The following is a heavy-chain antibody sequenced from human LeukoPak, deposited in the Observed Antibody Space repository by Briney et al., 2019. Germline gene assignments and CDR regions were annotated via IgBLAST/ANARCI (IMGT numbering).Heavy chain of an antibody. CDR1: GFTFSNSA. D-gene: IGHD3-22*01. Sequence: GGSLRLSCAASGFTFSNSAMSWVRQAPGKGLEWVSAISGPGGTTYYADSVRGRFTISRDNSKNTLYLQMNSLRAEDTAVYYCAKGGVLYYYDSSGTTTFDVWGKGTTVTVSS. J-gene: IGHJ6*04. CDR3: AKGGVLYYYDSSGTTTFDV. CDR2: ISGPGGTT. V-gene: IGHV3-23*01.